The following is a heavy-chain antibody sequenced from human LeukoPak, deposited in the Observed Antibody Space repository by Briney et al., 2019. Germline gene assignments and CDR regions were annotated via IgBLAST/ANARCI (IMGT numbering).Heavy chain of an antibody. V-gene: IGHV4-59*08. D-gene: IGHD3/OR15-3a*01. J-gene: IGHJ4*02. CDR2: IYYSGST. Sequence: RPSETLSLTCTVSGGSISSYYWSWIRQPPGKGLEWIGYIYYSGSTNYNPSLKSRVTISVDTSKNQFSLKVISVTAADTAVYYCARWRTARTGFDYWGQGTLVTVSS. CDR1: GGSISSYY. CDR3: ARWRTARTGFDY.